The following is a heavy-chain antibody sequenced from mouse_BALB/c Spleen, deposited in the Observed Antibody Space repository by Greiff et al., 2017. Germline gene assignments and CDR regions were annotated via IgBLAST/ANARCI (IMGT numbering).Heavy chain of an antibody. CDR3: ARSIYYYGSSGYFDV. CDR2: IYPGNVNT. Sequence: QVHVKQSGPELVKPGASVRISCKASGYTFTSYYIHWVKQRPGQGLEWIGWIYPGNVNTKYNEKFKGKATLTVDTSSSTAYMQLSSLTSEDTAVYFCARSIYYYGSSGYFDVWGAGTTVTVSS. CDR1: GYTFTSYY. D-gene: IGHD1-1*01. V-gene: IGHV1-84*02. J-gene: IGHJ1*01.